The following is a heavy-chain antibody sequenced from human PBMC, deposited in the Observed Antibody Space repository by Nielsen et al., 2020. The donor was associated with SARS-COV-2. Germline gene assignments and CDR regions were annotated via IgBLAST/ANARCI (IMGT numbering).Heavy chain of an antibody. Sequence: RQAPGKGLEWIGYISYSGNANYNPSFKSRVTISVDTSKKQLSLKLTSVTAADTAVYYCARGGYNYGWNIDYWGQGTLVTVSS. CDR2: ISYSGNA. D-gene: IGHD5-18*01. CDR3: ARGGYNYGWNIDY. V-gene: IGHV4-59*01. J-gene: IGHJ4*02.